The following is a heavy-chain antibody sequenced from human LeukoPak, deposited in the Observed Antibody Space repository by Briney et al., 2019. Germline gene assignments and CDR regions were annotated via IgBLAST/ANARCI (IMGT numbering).Heavy chain of an antibody. D-gene: IGHD3-9*01. CDR1: GFTFSNYD. CDR2: IGTTGDT. Sequence: GGSLRLSGAASGFTFSNYDMHWVRQATGKGLEWVSGIGTTGDTYYPASVKGRFTISRENAKNPLYLQMNSLRAGDTAVYYCARGDILTDYSFDPWGQGTLVIVSS. CDR3: ARGDILTDYSFDP. V-gene: IGHV3-13*04. J-gene: IGHJ5*02.